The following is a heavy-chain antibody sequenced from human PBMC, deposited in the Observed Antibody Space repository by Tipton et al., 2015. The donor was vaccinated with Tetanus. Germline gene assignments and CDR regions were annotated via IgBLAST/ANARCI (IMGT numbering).Heavy chain of an antibody. V-gene: IGHV4-4*07. CDR3: AREDVYYHDGSGFYAFDV. CDR2: IYVTGAT. Sequence: TLSLTCSVSGGSISNYYWNWIRQPAGKGLEWIGRIYVTGATNHSPALQSRVTMSIDRAKNQLSLTLTPVTAADAAMYYCAREDVYYHDGSGFYAFDVWGRGTMVAVSS. J-gene: IGHJ3*01. CDR1: GGSISNYY. D-gene: IGHD3-22*01.